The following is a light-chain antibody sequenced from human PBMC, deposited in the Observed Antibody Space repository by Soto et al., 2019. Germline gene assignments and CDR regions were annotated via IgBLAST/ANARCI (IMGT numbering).Light chain of an antibody. CDR2: AAS. J-gene: IGKJ4*01. CDR1: QSFSSNP. Sequence: EIVLTQSPGTLSLSPGERATLSCRAGQSFSSNPLAWYQRKPGQAPRLLIYAASTRATGIPDRFSGSGSGTDFTLTISRLEPEDFAVYYWQQYGSSPLTFGGGTKVDIK. CDR3: QQYGSSPLT. V-gene: IGKV3-20*01.